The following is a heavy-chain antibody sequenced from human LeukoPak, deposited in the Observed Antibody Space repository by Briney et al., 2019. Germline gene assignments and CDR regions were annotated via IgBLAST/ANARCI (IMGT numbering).Heavy chain of an antibody. CDR1: GFTFSSYA. Sequence: GGSLRLSCAASGFTFSSYAMTWVRQAPGKGLEWVSAISGGAYSTSYADSVKGRFTISRDNSKNTLYLQMNSLRAEDTAIYYCARNTSGFKLGDAFDIWGQGTMVAVSS. V-gene: IGHV3-23*01. D-gene: IGHD3-22*01. CDR2: ISGGAYST. J-gene: IGHJ3*02. CDR3: ARNTSGFKLGDAFDI.